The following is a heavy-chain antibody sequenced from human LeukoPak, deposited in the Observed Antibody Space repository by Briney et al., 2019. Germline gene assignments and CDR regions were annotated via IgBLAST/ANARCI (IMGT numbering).Heavy chain of an antibody. D-gene: IGHD3-10*01. CDR1: GGSISSYC. J-gene: IGHJ5*02. Sequence: SETLSLTWTVSGGSISSYCWSWIRQPPGKGLEWIGYIYYSGSTNYNPSLKSRVTISVDTSKNQFSLKLSSVTAADTAVYYCARGGITMVRGVIRFDPWGQGTLVTVSS. CDR2: IYYSGST. V-gene: IGHV4-59*01. CDR3: ARGGITMVRGVIRFDP.